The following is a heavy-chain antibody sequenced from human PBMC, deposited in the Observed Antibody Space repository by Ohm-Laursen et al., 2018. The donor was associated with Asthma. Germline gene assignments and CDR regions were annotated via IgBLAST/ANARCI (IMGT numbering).Heavy chain of an antibody. CDR1: GFTFSDYF. V-gene: IGHV3-74*01. CDR3: ARGSLEGLQ. D-gene: IGHD5-24*01. J-gene: IGHJ4*02. Sequence: SPRLSCSASGFTFSDYFMHWVRQGPGEGLVWISHIFPHGRHTNYADSVKGRFTISRDDAQNTLYLQMNSLRADDTAVYYCARGSLEGLQWGQGTLVTVSS. CDR2: IFPHGRHT.